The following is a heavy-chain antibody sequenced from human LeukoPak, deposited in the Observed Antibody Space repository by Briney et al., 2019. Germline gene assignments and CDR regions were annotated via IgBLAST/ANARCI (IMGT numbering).Heavy chain of an antibody. D-gene: IGHD6-13*01. CDR2: IKQDGSEK. J-gene: IGHJ4*02. CDR1: GFTFSSYW. Sequence: GGSLRLSCAASGFTFSSYWMSWVRQAPGKGLEWVANIKQDGSEKYYVDSVKGRFTISRDNAKNSLYLQMNSLRAEDTAVYYCAGLSSSWGQYFDYWGQGTLVTVSS. V-gene: IGHV3-7*01. CDR3: AGLSSSWGQYFDY.